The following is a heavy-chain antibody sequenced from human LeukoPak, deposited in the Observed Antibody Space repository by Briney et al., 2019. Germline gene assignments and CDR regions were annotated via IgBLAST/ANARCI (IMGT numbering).Heavy chain of an antibody. J-gene: IGHJ4*02. D-gene: IGHD3-9*01. CDR1: DGSISSSRFY. CDR2: IYYSGST. Sequence: SETLSLTCTVSDGSISSSRFYWGWIRQPPGKGLEWIGYIYYSGSTNYNPSLKSRVTISVDTSKNQFSLKLSSVTAADTAVYYCARLYSDEWVYFDYWGQGTLVTVSS. V-gene: IGHV4-61*05. CDR3: ARLYSDEWVYFDY.